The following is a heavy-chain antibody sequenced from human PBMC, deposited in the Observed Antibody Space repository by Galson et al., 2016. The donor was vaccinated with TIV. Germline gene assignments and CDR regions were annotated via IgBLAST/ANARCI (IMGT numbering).Heavy chain of an antibody. CDR1: GDSASSNSAA. J-gene: IGHJ3*01. Sequence: CAISGDSASSNSAAWNWIRQSPSRGLEWLGRTYCRSRCYYDYAVSVKSRITIESDTSKNQFSLQLNSVTSEDTDVYYCARAAGRNGATCHATCESFDFWGQGTKVTVSS. CDR2: TYCRSRCYY. V-gene: IGHV6-1*01. D-gene: IGHD3-10*01. CDR3: ARAAGRNGATCHATCESFDF.